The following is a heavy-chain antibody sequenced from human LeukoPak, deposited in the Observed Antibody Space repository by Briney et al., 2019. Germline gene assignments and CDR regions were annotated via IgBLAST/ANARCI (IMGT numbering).Heavy chain of an antibody. CDR2: INPNSGGT. J-gene: IGHJ4*02. V-gene: IGHV1-2*02. Sequence: ASVKVSCKASGYTFTGYYMHWVRQAPGQGLEWMGWINPNSGGTNYAQKFQGRVTMTRDTSISTAYMELSRLRAEDTAVYYCARHITMIVVVFGYWGQGTLVTVSS. D-gene: IGHD3-22*01. CDR3: ARHITMIVVVFGY. CDR1: GYTFTGYY.